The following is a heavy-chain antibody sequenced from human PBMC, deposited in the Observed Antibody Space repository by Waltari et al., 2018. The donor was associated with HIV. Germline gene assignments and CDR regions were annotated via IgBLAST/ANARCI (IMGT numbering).Heavy chain of an antibody. Sequence: EVQLLESGGGLVKPGGSLRLSCAASGFTLSRSNINWVRQAPGKGLEWVSFSSSSSSYIYYADSVKGRFTSSRDNAKNSLNLQMNSLRAEDTAVYYCARDSLRGIGADGNWFDPWGQGTLVTVSS. J-gene: IGHJ5*02. V-gene: IGHV3-21*01. CDR1: GFTLSRSN. CDR3: ARDSLRGIGADGNWFDP. D-gene: IGHD6-13*01. CDR2: SSSSSSYI.